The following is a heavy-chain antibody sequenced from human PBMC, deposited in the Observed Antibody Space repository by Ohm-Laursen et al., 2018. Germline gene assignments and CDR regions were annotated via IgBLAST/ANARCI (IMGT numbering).Heavy chain of an antibody. V-gene: IGHV1-58*02. Sequence: GSSVKVSRKASGFTFTTSTMQWVRQARGQRLEWIGWIVVGSGNTNYAQKFQERVTITRDMSTSTAYMELSSLRSEDTAVYYCAAADYYDSSGYANAHYYFDYWGQGTLVTVSS. CDR1: GFTFTTST. J-gene: IGHJ4*02. CDR2: IVVGSGNT. CDR3: AAADYYDSSGYANAHYYFDY. D-gene: IGHD3-22*01.